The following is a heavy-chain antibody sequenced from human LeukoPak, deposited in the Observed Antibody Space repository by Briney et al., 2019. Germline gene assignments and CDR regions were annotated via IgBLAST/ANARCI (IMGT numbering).Heavy chain of an antibody. D-gene: IGHD3-22*01. V-gene: IGHV1-46*01. CDR1: VYTFTGYY. J-gene: IGHJ6*02. Sequence: ASVTVSCKASVYTFTGYYIHWVRQAPGQGLEWMGIINPSGGPTSHAQKLQGRVTMTRDTSTSTVYMELSSLRADDTAVYYCARPRGPYDSSGYPYYSYYFDMDVWGQGTTVTVSS. CDR2: INPSGGPT. CDR3: ARPRGPYDSSGYPYYSYYFDMDV.